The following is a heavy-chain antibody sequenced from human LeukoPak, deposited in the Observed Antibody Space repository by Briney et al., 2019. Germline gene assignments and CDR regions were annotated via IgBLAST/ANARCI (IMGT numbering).Heavy chain of an antibody. D-gene: IGHD6-13*01. CDR2: MHYSGTT. J-gene: IGHJ5*02. CDR3: ARGFAAGGPYNWFDP. CDR1: GGSISSHY. V-gene: IGHV4-59*11. Sequence: SETLSLTCTVSGGSISSHYWSGIRQTPGKGLEWIGYMHYSGTTKKNPSLESRVTTSVDTSKSQFSLKMSSVTAADTAVYYCARGFAAGGPYNWFDPWGQGTLVTVSS.